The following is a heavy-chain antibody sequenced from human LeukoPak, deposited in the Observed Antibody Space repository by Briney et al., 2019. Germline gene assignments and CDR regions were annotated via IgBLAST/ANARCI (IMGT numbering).Heavy chain of an antibody. V-gene: IGHV3-21*01. CDR3: ARDKGYCSGGSCYGYAFDI. Sequence: PGGSLRLSCAASGFTFSSYSMNWVRQAPGKGLEWVSSISSSSSYIYHADSVKGRITISRDNAKNSLYLQMNSLRAEDMAVYYCARDKGYCSGGSCYGYAFDIWGQGTMVTVSS. CDR1: GFTFSSYS. J-gene: IGHJ3*02. D-gene: IGHD2-15*01. CDR2: ISSSSSYI.